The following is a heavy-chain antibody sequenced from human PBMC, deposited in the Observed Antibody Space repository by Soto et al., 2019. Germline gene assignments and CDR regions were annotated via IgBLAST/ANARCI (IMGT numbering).Heavy chain of an antibody. J-gene: IGHJ6*02. CDR1: EYTFTDNW. Sequence: EVQLVQSGTEVKKPGESLKISCKGPEYTFTDNWIGWVRQMPGKGLEWMGIIYPFDSDTRYSPSFQGQVTISADRSINTAYLHWSSLKASDTAMYYCVRLTPAPSRDLSYHYFSLDVWGPGTTVTVSS. CDR3: VRLTPAPSRDLSYHYFSLDV. V-gene: IGHV5-51*01. CDR2: IYPFDSDT. D-gene: IGHD2-2*01.